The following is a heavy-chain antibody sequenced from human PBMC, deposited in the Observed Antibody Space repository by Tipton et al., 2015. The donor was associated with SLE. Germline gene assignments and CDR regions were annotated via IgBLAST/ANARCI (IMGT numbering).Heavy chain of an antibody. D-gene: IGHD7-27*01. Sequence: TLSLTCTVSGGSISSYSWSWIRQPPGKGLEWIGYIYYSGSTNYNPSLKSRVTISVDTSKNQFSLKLSSVTAADTAVYYCARSGDDYYYYGMDVWGQGTTVTVSS. CDR2: IYYSGST. CDR3: ARSGDDYYYYGMDV. CDR1: GGSISSYS. V-gene: IGHV4-59*12. J-gene: IGHJ6*02.